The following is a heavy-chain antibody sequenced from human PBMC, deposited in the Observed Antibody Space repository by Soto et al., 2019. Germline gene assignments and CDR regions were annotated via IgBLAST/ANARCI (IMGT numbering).Heavy chain of an antibody. Sequence: TLCLTCSVSGVGFSDGANSWIRNRQSPGQGLDSLSYIGRLNTTYSTPSFKRRLSLSIDCTRNQFSLSLSSMTAADNAVYYCARGGGYDSFDFWGQGIQVTVSS. J-gene: IGHJ4*02. D-gene: IGHD2-15*01. V-gene: IGHV4-30-2*06. CDR3: ARGGGYDSFDF. CDR2: IGRLNTT. CDR1: GVGFSDGANS.